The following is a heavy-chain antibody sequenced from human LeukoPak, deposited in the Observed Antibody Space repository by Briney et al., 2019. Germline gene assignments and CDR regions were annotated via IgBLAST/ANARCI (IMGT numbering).Heavy chain of an antibody. V-gene: IGHV1-24*01. J-gene: IGHJ3*02. D-gene: IGHD6-13*01. CDR1: GYTLTELS. Sequence: ASVKVSCKVSGYTLTELSMHWVRQAPGKGLEWMGGFDPEDGETIYAQKFQGRVTMTKDTSTDTAYMELSSLRSEDTAVYYCATEEGSSWYGGAFDIWGQGTMVTVSS. CDR3: ATEEGSSWYGGAFDI. CDR2: FDPEDGET.